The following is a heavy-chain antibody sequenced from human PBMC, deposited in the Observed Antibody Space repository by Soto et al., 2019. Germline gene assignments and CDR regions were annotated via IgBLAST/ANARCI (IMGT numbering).Heavy chain of an antibody. Sequence: SETLSLTCTVSGGSISSYYWSWIRQPPGKGLEWIGYIYYSGSTNYNPSLKSRVTISVDTSKNQFSLKLSSVTAADTAVYYCARGWGTVTPYAFDIWGQGTMVTVSS. D-gene: IGHD4-17*01. J-gene: IGHJ3*02. CDR2: IYYSGST. CDR3: ARGWGTVTPYAFDI. V-gene: IGHV4-59*08. CDR1: GGSISSYY.